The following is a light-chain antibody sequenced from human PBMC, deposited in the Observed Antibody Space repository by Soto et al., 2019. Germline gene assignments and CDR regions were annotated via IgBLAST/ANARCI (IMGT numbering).Light chain of an antibody. Sequence: QSALTQPASVSGSPGQSITISCSGASSAVDNYNFVSWYQQHPGPAPKLIIYDGSERPSGVSNRFSGATSDNSASLTISGLQAEDEADYYCCSHVRRYTSVVFGGGTKVTVL. V-gene: IGLV2-23*01. CDR2: DGS. J-gene: IGLJ2*01. CDR1: SSAVDNYNF. CDR3: CSHVRRYTSVV.